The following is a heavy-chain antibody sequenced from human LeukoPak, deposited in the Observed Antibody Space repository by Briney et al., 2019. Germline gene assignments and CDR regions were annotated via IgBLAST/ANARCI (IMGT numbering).Heavy chain of an antibody. Sequence: ASVKVSCKASGYTFTGYYMHWVRQATGQGLEWMGWINPNSGGTNYAQKFQGRVTMTRDTSISTAYMELSRLRSDDTAVYYCARGLIAAAFLDWFDPWGQGTLVTVSS. J-gene: IGHJ5*02. CDR2: INPNSGGT. CDR3: ARGLIAAAFLDWFDP. D-gene: IGHD6-13*01. CDR1: GYTFTGYY. V-gene: IGHV1-2*02.